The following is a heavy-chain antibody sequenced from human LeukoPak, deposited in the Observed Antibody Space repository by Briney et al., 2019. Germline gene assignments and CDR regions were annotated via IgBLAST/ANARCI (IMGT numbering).Heavy chain of an antibody. CDR2: ISYDESNK. Sequence: GRSLRLSCAASGFTFSSYGMHWVRQAPGKGLEWVAVISYDESNKYYADSVKGRFTISRDNSKNTLYLQMNSLRAEDTAVYYCARDSWSDPNPGYWGQGTLVTVSS. V-gene: IGHV3-30*19. CDR1: GFTFSSYG. CDR3: ARDSWSDPNPGY. J-gene: IGHJ4*02. D-gene: IGHD3-10*01.